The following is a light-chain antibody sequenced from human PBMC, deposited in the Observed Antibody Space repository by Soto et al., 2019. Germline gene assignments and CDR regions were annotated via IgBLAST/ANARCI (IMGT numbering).Light chain of an antibody. Sequence: QSALTQPRSVSGSRGQSVTISCTGTSSDVGGYNYVSWYQQHPGKAPKLMIYDVSKRPSGVPDRFSGSKSGNTASLTISGLQAEDEADYYCCSYAGSYYVFGTGNNLTVL. J-gene: IGLJ1*01. CDR2: DVS. CDR1: SSDVGGYNY. V-gene: IGLV2-11*01. CDR3: CSYAGSYYV.